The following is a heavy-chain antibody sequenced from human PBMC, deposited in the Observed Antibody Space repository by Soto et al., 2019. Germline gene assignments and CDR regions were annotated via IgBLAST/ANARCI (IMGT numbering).Heavy chain of an antibody. Sequence: QVQLVESGGGVVQPGRSLRLSCAASGFTFSSYGMHWVRQAPGKGLEWVAVIWYDGSNKYYADSVKGRFTISRDNSKNTLYLQMNSLRAEDTAVYYCARDYIAAEPMGMDVWGQGTTVTVSS. D-gene: IGHD6-13*01. CDR2: IWYDGSNK. CDR3: ARDYIAAEPMGMDV. CDR1: GFTFSSYG. V-gene: IGHV3-33*01. J-gene: IGHJ6*02.